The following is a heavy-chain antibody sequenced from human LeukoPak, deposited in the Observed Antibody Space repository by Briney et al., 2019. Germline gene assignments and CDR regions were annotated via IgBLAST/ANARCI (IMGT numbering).Heavy chain of an antibody. Sequence: SETLSLTCAVDGGSFSGYYWSWIRQSPGKGLEWIGEINHSGYTNYNPSLKSRVTISVDTSKNQFSLMLSSVTAADTAVYYCARRRQGDYDFWSGSPVWYMDVWGKGTTVTSP. D-gene: IGHD3-3*01. CDR2: INHSGYT. CDR3: ARRRQGDYDFWSGSPVWYMDV. CDR1: GGSFSGYY. J-gene: IGHJ6*03. V-gene: IGHV4-34*01.